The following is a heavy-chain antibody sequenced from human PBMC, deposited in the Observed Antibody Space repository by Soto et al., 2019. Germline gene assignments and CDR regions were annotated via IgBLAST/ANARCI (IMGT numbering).Heavy chain of an antibody. CDR3: ARPTNSGKYYYVMDV. CDR2: IYPGDSDT. CDR1: GYSFTSYW. D-gene: IGHD2-8*01. J-gene: IGHJ6*02. V-gene: IGHV5-51*01. Sequence: RGESLKISCKGSGYSFTSYWIGWVRQMPGKGLECMGIIYPGDSDTRYSPSFQGQVTISADKSISTAYLQWSSLKASDTAMYYCARPTNSGKYYYVMDVWAQRTTVTVSS.